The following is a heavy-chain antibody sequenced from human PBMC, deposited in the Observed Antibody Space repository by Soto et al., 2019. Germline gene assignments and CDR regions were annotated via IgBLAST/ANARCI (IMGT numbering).Heavy chain of an antibody. Sequence: QITLKESGPTLVKPTQTLTLTCTFSGFSLTTSGVGVGWIRQPPGKALEWLALLSWNDDVNYSPSLKSRLTISQDTSRNQVVLTMTNMDPVDTATYYCARMGIFWGGMDVWGQGTTVTVSS. CDR2: LSWNDDV. J-gene: IGHJ6*02. CDR3: ARMGIFWGGMDV. D-gene: IGHD3-9*01. CDR1: GFSLTTSGVG. V-gene: IGHV2-5*01.